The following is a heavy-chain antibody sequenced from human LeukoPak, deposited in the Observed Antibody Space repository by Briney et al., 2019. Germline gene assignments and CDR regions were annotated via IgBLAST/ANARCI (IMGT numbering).Heavy chain of an antibody. D-gene: IGHD6-6*01. CDR2: IIPIFGTA. V-gene: IGHV1-69*05. CDR3: ARKSIAAPPRFDP. J-gene: IGHJ5*02. Sequence: ASVKVSCKASGGTFSSYAISWVRQAPGQGLEWMGGIIPIFGTANYAQKFQGRVTITRNTSISTAYMELSSLRSEDTAVYYCARKSIAAPPRFDPWGQGTLVTVSS. CDR1: GGTFSSYA.